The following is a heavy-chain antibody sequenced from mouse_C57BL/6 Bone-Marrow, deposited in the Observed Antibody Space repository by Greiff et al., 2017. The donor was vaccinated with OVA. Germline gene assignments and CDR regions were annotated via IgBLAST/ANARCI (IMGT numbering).Heavy chain of an antibody. Sequence: EVKLEESGGGLVKPGGSLKLSCAASGFTFSDYGMHWVRQAPEKGLEWVAYISSGSSTIYYADTVKGRFTISRDNAKNTLFLQMTSLRSEDTAMYYCAREAFSTTAHFDYWGQGTTLTVSS. CDR3: AREAFSTTAHFDY. CDR2: ISSGSSTI. D-gene: IGHD1-1*01. V-gene: IGHV5-17*01. CDR1: GFTFSDYG. J-gene: IGHJ2*01.